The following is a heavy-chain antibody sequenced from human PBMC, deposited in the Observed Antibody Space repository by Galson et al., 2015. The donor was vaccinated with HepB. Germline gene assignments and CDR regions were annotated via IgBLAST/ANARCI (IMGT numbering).Heavy chain of an antibody. D-gene: IGHD6-13*01. V-gene: IGHV4-30-4*08. CDR1: GGSISSGGYY. J-gene: IGHJ3*02. CDR3: AREVITAPDTDAFDI. Sequence: TLSLTCTASGGSISSGGYYWSWIRQHPGKGLEWIGYIYYSGSAYYNPSLNSRVTISVDTSKNQFSLALTSVTAADTAVYYCAREVITAPDTDAFDIWGQGTMVTVSS. CDR2: IYYSGSA.